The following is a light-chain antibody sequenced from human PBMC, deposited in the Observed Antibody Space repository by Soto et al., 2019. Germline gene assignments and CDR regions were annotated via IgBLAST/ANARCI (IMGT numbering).Light chain of an antibody. CDR3: QQSYSTPRIT. CDR1: QSISSY. V-gene: IGKV1-39*01. Sequence: DLQMTQSPSSLSASVGDRVTITCRASQSISSYLNWYQQKPGKAPKLLIYAASSLQSVVPSRFSGSGSGTDFTLTISSLQPEDFATYYCQQSYSTPRITFGQGTRLEIK. J-gene: IGKJ5*01. CDR2: AAS.